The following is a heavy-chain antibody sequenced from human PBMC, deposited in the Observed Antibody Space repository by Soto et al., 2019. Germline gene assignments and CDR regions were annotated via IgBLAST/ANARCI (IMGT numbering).Heavy chain of an antibody. CDR2: INSDGSNT. J-gene: IGHJ4*02. CDR3: VRTSLVVAAATREDY. Sequence: EVQLVESGGGLVQPGGSLRLSCAASGFTFSSYWMHWVRQAPGKGLVWVSRINSDGSNTSYADSVKGRFTISRDNAKNTLYLQMNSLRAEDTAVYYCVRTSLVVAAATREDYWGQGTLVTVSS. CDR1: GFTFSSYW. V-gene: IGHV3-74*01. D-gene: IGHD2-15*01.